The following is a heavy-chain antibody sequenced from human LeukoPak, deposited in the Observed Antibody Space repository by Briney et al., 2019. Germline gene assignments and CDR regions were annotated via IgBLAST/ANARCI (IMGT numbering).Heavy chain of an antibody. CDR1: GYTFTSYA. V-gene: IGHV1-3*01. J-gene: IGHJ5*02. Sequence: GASVKVSCKASGYTFTSYAMHWVRQAPGQRLERMGWINAGNGNTKYSQKFQGRVTITRDTSASTAYMELSSLRSEDTAVYYCARDRREGFDWFDPWGQGTLVTVSS. CDR2: INAGNGNT. CDR3: ARDRREGFDWFDP.